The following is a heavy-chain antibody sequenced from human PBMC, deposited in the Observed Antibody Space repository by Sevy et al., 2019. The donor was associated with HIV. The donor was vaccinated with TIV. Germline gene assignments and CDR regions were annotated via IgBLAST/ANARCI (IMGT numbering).Heavy chain of an antibody. CDR1: GFTFSSYA. D-gene: IGHD3-22*01. Sequence: GGSLRLSCAASGFTFSSYAMNWVRQAPGKGLEWVSSISGSGNYTHYADSVEGRFTISRDNFNNALYLQMHSLRVDDTAVYYCANRRRSSGYEAWGQGTLVTVSS. CDR3: ANRRRSSGYEA. V-gene: IGHV3-23*01. CDR2: ISGSGNYT. J-gene: IGHJ5*02.